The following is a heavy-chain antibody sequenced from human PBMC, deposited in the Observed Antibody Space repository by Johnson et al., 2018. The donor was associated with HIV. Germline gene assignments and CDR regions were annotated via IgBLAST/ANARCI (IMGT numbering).Heavy chain of an antibody. CDR3: AREVEITMVQGVIIGDAFDI. V-gene: IGHV3-20*04. D-gene: IGHD3-10*01. Sequence: VQFVESGGGVERPGGSLRLSCVASGFTFDDYGMSWVRQPPGKGLEWVSGINWNGGSTDYADSVKGRFTISRDNAKNSLYLQMNSLRAEDTALYYCAREVEITMVQGVIIGDAFDIWGQGTMVTVSS. J-gene: IGHJ3*02. CDR2: INWNGGST. CDR1: GFTFDDYG.